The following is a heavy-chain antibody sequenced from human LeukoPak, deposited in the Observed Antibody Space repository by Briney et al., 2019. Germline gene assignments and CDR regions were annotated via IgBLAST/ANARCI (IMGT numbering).Heavy chain of an antibody. CDR2: ISPYDGST. CDR1: GYTFNNYG. CDR3: ARDKAPRYTYGLGH. Sequence: ASVKVSCKASGYTFNNYGVIWVRQAPGQGLEWMGWISPYDGSTNFAQNLQGRVTMTTDTITSTAFMELRSLRFEDTALYYCARDKAPRYTYGLGHWGQGTLVTVSS. D-gene: IGHD5-18*01. V-gene: IGHV1-18*01. J-gene: IGHJ4*02.